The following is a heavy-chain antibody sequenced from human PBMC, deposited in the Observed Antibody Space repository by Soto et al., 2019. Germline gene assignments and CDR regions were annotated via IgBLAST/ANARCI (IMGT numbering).Heavy chain of an antibody. D-gene: IGHD4-17*01. V-gene: IGHV4-34*01. CDR2: INHSGST. CDR3: ARDAPRTVTTAGGMDV. J-gene: IGHJ6*02. Sequence: QVQLQQWGAGLLKPSETLSLTCAVYGGSFSGYYWSWIRQPPGKGLEWIGEINHSGSTSYNPSLKGRVTISVDTPKNQCSLKLSSVTAADTAVYYCARDAPRTVTTAGGMDVWGQGTTVTVSS. CDR1: GGSFSGYY.